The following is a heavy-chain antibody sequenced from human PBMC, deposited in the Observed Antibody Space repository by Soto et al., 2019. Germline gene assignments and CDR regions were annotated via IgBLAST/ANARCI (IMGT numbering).Heavy chain of an antibody. D-gene: IGHD1-26*01. CDR1: GYTFTRYG. J-gene: IGHJ3*02. CDR3: ARDHRLIVGATTDAFHI. Sequence: ASVKVSCKASGYTFTRYGISWVRQAPGQGLEWMGWISAYNGKTDHAQKFQGRVTMTTDTSTSTAYMELRSLRSDDTAVYYCARDHRLIVGATTDAFHIWGQGTMVTVS. CDR2: ISAYNGKT. V-gene: IGHV1-18*01.